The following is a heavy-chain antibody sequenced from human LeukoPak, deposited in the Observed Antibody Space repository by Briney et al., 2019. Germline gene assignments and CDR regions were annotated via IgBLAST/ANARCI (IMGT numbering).Heavy chain of an antibody. D-gene: IGHD3-3*02. CDR1: GYTFTDYS. J-gene: IGHJ5*02. Sequence: ASVKVSCKASGYTFTDYSIHWVRQAPGQGLEWMGRINPNSGGTNYAQKFQGRVTMTRDTSISTAYMELSRLRSDDTAVYYCARDAFMFDPWGQGTLVTVSS. CDR2: INPNSGGT. CDR3: ARDAFMFDP. V-gene: IGHV1-2*06.